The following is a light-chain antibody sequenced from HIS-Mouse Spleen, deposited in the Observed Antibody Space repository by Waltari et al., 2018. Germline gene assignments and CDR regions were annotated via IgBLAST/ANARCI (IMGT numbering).Light chain of an antibody. Sequence: EIVITQSPATLSVSPGERATLSCRASQSVSSNLAWYKQKAGQAPRLLIYGASTRATGIPARLSGSGSGTEFTLTISSMQSEDFAVYYCQQYNNWPPYTFGQGTKLEIK. CDR2: GAS. J-gene: IGKJ2*01. V-gene: IGKV3-15*01. CDR3: QQYNNWPPYT. CDR1: QSVSSN.